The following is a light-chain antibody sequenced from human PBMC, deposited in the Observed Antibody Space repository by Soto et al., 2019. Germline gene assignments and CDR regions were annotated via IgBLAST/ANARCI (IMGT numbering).Light chain of an antibody. CDR2: GAS. V-gene: IGKV3-15*01. J-gene: IGKJ4*01. Sequence: EIVMTQSPATLSVSPGERATLSCRASQSVSSDLAWYQQKPGQAPRVLIYGASTRATGIPARFSGSGSGTEFTLTISNLQSDDFAVYFRQQYNKWPPLTFGGGTRWIS. CDR1: QSVSSD. CDR3: QQYNKWPPLT.